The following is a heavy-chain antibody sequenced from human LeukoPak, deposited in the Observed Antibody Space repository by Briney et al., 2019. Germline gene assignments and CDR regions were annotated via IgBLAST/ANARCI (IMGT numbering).Heavy chain of an antibody. J-gene: IGHJ4*02. D-gene: IGHD6-19*01. CDR3: AKDPSIAVAGLFDY. Sequence: PGGSLRLSCAASGFTFSSYAMSWVRQAPGKGLEWVSAISGSGGSTYYADSVKGRFTISIDNSKNTLYLQMNSLRAEDTAVYYCAKDPSIAVAGLFDYWGQGTLVTVSS. CDR2: ISGSGGST. CDR1: GFTFSSYA. V-gene: IGHV3-23*01.